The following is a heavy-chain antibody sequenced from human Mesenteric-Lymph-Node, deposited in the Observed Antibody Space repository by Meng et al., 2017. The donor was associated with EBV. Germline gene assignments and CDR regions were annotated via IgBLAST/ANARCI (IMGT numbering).Heavy chain of an antibody. CDR1: GGSLSGYY. CDR2: INHSGST. J-gene: IGHJ4*02. CDR3: ARRGKVGAGY. Sequence: QVQHQQWVPGQLKPSETLSLTVAGYGGSLSGYYWSCFRQPQGKGLEWIGEINHSGSTNYNPSLKSRVTISVDTSKNQFSLKLSSVTAADTAVYYCARRGKVGAGYWGQGTPVTVSS. V-gene: IGHV4-34*01. D-gene: IGHD1-26*01.